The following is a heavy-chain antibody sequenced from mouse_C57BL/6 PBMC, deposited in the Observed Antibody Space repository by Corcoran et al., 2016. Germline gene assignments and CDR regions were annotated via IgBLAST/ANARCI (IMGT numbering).Heavy chain of an antibody. CDR3: ARDYYSNHQAWFAY. CDR2: IYPGSGNT. D-gene: IGHD2-5*01. V-gene: IGHV1-76*01. Sequence: QVQLKQSGAELVRPGASVKLSCKASGYTFTDYYINWVKQRPGQGLEWIARIYPGSGNTYYNEKFKGKATLTAEKSSSTAYMQLSSLTSEDSAVYFCARDYYSNHQAWFAYWGQGTLVTVSA. J-gene: IGHJ3*01. CDR1: GYTFTDYY.